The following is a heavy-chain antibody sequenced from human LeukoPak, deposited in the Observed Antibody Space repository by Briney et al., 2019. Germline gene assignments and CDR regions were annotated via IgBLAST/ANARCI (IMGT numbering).Heavy chain of an antibody. CDR3: ARLLERRRIFDY. D-gene: IGHD1-1*01. CDR1: GGSFSGYY. J-gene: IGHJ4*02. V-gene: IGHV4-34*01. Sequence: SETLSLTCAVYGGSFSGYYWSWIRQPPGKGLEWIGEINHSGSTNYNPSLKSRVTISVDTSKNQFSLKLSSVTAADTAVYYCARLLERRRIFDYWGQGTLVTVSS. CDR2: INHSGST.